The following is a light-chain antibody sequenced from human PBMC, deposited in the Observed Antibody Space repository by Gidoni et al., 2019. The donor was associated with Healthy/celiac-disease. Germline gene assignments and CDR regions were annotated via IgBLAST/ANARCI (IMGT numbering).Light chain of an antibody. CDR3: MQALQTPSS. CDR2: LGS. V-gene: IGKV2-28*01. CDR1: QSLLHSNGYNY. J-gene: IGKJ4*01. Sequence: DIVMTQSPLSLPVTPGEPASISCRSSQSLLHSNGYNYLDWYLQKPGQSPQLLIYLGSNRASGVPDRFSGSGSGTDFTLKISRVEAEDVGVYYCMQALQTPSSFGGXTKVKIK.